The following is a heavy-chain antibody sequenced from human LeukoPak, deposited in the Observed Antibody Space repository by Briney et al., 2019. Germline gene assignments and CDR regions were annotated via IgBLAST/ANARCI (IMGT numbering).Heavy chain of an antibody. D-gene: IGHD3-10*01. CDR2: IYYSGST. Sequence: SETLSLTCTVSGGSVSSGSYYWSWIRQHPGKGLEWIGYIYYSGSTYYNPSLKSRVTISVDTSKNQFSLKLSSVTAADTAVYYCARDAPTMVAYYGMDVWGQGTTVTVSS. J-gene: IGHJ6*02. V-gene: IGHV4-31*03. CDR3: ARDAPTMVAYYGMDV. CDR1: GGSVSSGSYY.